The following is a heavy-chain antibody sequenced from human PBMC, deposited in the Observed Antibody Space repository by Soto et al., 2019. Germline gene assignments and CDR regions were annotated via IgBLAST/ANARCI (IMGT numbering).Heavy chain of an antibody. J-gene: IGHJ6*02. CDR1: GYTFTGYY. Sequence: ASVKVSCKASGYTFTGYYMHWVRQAPGQGLEWMGWINPNSGGTNYAQKFQGWVTMTRDTSIRTAYMELSRLRSDDTAVYYCARGLRYYDFWSGYPSYYYYGMDVWGQGTTVTVSS. D-gene: IGHD3-3*01. V-gene: IGHV1-2*04. CDR2: INPNSGGT. CDR3: ARGLRYYDFWSGYPSYYYYGMDV.